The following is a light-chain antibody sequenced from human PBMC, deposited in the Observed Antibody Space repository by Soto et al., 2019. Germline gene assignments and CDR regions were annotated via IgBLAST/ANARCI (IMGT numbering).Light chain of an antibody. CDR2: AAT. J-gene: IGKJ2*01. CDR3: QQGKSFPYT. CDR1: QNLFSW. V-gene: IGKV1-12*01. Sequence: DIQMTQSPSSVSASVGDRVTITCRATQNLFSWLAWYQQKPGKAPKLLIYAATSLQSGVPSRFSGCGSGTDFTLTISSLQPEDFATYYCQQGKSFPYTFGQGTKLEIK.